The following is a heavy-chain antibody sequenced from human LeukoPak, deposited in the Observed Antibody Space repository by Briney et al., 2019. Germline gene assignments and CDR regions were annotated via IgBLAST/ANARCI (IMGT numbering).Heavy chain of an antibody. D-gene: IGHD2-2*01. CDR2: INPNSGGT. V-gene: IGHV1-2*02. CDR3: ARLSSYYMDV. CDR1: GYTFIGYY. Sequence: ASVKVSCKASGYTFIGYYMHWVRQAPGQGLEWMGWINPNSGGTNYAQEFQGRVTMTRDTSISTAYMDLSSLSSDDTAVYYCARLSSYYMDVWGKGTTVTVSS. J-gene: IGHJ6*03.